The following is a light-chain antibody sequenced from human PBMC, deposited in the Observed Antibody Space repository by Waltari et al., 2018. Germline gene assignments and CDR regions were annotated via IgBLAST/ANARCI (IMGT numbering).Light chain of an antibody. CDR1: QSISSH. V-gene: IGKV1-39*01. Sequence: DIQMAPSPSSLSASVGDRITITCRASQSISSHLNWYQHKSGKAPKLLIYAASSLQSGVPSRFSGSGSGTDFTLTISSLQPEDFATYYCQQSYSAPHFGPGTKVDIK. CDR2: AAS. J-gene: IGKJ3*01. CDR3: QQSYSAPH.